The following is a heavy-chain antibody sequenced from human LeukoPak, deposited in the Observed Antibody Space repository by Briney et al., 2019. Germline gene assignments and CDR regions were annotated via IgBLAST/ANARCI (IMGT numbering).Heavy chain of an antibody. CDR1: GGTITAYY. J-gene: IGHJ4*02. V-gene: IGHV4-34*01. CDR2: INHSRGT. Sequence: SETLSLTCSVYGGTITAYYWSWIRQPPGKGLEWIGEINHSRGTKYNPSLESRVTILLDASKNEFSLNLNSVTAADTAVYYCAREDYYFDSWGQGTLVTVSS. CDR3: AREDYYFDS.